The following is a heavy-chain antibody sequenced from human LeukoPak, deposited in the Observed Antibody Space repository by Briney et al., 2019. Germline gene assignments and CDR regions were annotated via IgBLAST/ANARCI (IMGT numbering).Heavy chain of an antibody. Sequence: SETLSLTCTVSGGSISGYYWGWIRQPPGKGLEWIGSIYYSGSTYYNPSLKSRVTISVDTSKNQFSLKLSSVTAADTAVYFCARHARADSGSYFRSFDYWGQGTLVTVSS. CDR3: ARHARADSGSYFRSFDY. CDR1: GGSISGYY. J-gene: IGHJ4*02. V-gene: IGHV4-39*01. CDR2: IYYSGST. D-gene: IGHD1-26*01.